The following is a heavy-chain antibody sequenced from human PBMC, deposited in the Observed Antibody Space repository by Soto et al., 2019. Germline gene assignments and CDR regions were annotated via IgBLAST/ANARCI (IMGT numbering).Heavy chain of an antibody. V-gene: IGHV1-69*06. Sequence: ASVKVSCKASGCTFSSYAISCVRQAPGQVLEWMGGIIPIFGTANYAQKFQGRVTITADKSTSTAYMELSSLRSEDTAVYYCARAAGTKNWFDPWGQGTLVTVSS. CDR1: GCTFSSYA. CDR2: IIPIFGTA. J-gene: IGHJ5*02. CDR3: ARAAGTKNWFDP.